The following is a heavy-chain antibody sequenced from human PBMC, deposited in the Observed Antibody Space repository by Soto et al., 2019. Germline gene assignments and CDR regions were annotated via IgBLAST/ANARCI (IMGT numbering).Heavy chain of an antibody. CDR3: AKDYVWGSYRYTYFDY. Sequence: QVQLVESGGGVVQPGRSLRLSCAASGFIFSNYGMHWVRQAPGKGLEWVAVMSYDGSNKYYADSVKGRFTISRDNSKNTLYLQMNSLRAEDTAVYYCAKDYVWGSYRYTYFDYWGQGTLVTVSS. J-gene: IGHJ4*02. CDR1: GFIFSNYG. D-gene: IGHD3-16*02. CDR2: MSYDGSNK. V-gene: IGHV3-30*18.